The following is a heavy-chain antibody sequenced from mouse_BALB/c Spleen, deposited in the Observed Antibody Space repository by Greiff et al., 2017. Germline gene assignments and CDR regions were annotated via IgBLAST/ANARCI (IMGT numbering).Heavy chain of an antibody. D-gene: IGHD1-2*01. Sequence: QVQLQQSGAELAKPGASVKMSCKASGYTFTSYWMHWVKQRPGQGLEWIGYINPSTGYTEYNQKFKDKATLTADKSSSTAYMQLSSLTSEDSAVYYCARTTADYAMDYWGQGTSVTVSS. CDR3: ARTTADYAMDY. CDR1: GYTFTSYW. J-gene: IGHJ4*01. CDR2: INPSTGYT. V-gene: IGHV1-7*01.